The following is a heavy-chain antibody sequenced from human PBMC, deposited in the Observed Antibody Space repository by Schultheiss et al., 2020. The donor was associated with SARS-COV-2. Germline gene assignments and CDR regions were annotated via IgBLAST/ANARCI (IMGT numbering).Heavy chain of an antibody. CDR3: ARDLRYSSGWYYYGMDV. D-gene: IGHD6-19*01. CDR2: IYYSGST. V-gene: IGHV4-61*01. J-gene: IGHJ6*02. CDR1: GGSVSSGSYY. Sequence: SETLSLTCTVSGGSVSSGSYYWSWIRQPPGKGLEWIGYIYYSGSTNYNPSLKSRVTISVDTSKNQFSLKLSSVTAADTAVYYCARDLRYSSGWYYYGMDVWGQGTTVTVSS.